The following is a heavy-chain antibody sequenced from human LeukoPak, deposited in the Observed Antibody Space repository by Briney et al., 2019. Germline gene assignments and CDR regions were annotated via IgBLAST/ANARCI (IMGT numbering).Heavy chain of an antibody. CDR3: ASSRGRYGSGSYSP. J-gene: IGHJ5*02. CDR2: INHSGST. CDR1: GRSFSGYY. V-gene: IGHV4-34*01. D-gene: IGHD3-10*01. Sequence: PSETLSLTCAVYGRSFSGYYWSWIRQPPGKGLEWIGEINHSGSTNYNPSLKSRVTISVDTSKNQFSLKLSSVTAADTAVYYCASSRGRYGSGSYSPWGQGTLVTVSS.